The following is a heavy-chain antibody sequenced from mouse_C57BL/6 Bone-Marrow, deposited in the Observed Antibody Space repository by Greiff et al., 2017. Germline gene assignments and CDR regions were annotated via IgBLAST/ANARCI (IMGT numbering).Heavy chain of an antibody. J-gene: IGHJ2*01. Sequence: VQLQQSGAELVRPGASVKLSCTASGFNIKDYYMHWVKRRPEQGLEWIGRIDPEDGDTEYAPKFQGKATMTADTSSNTAYLQLSSLTSEDTAVYYCTNYYGSSYSYYFDYWGQGTTLTVSS. CDR1: GFNIKDYY. CDR3: TNYYGSSYSYYFDY. D-gene: IGHD1-1*01. CDR2: IDPEDGDT. V-gene: IGHV14-1*01.